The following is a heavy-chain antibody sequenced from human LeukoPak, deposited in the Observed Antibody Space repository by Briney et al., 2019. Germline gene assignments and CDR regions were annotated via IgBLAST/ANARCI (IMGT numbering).Heavy chain of an antibody. V-gene: IGHV1-2*02. CDR3: ARDAYNDFWSGYSFGSYYYYYYGMDV. Sequence: ASVKVSCKASGYTFTGYYMHWVRQAPGQGLAWMGWINPNSGGTNYAQKFQGRVTMTRDTSISTAYMELSRLRSDDTAVYYCARDAYNDFWSGYSFGSYYYYYYGMDVWGQGTTVTVSS. J-gene: IGHJ6*02. D-gene: IGHD3-3*01. CDR1: GYTFTGYY. CDR2: INPNSGGT.